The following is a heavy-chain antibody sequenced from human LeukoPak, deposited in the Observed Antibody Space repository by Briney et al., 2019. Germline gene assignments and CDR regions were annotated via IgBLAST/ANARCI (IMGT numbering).Heavy chain of an antibody. D-gene: IGHD2-2*01. CDR3: ANHLACGSTSCPPFDD. Sequence: GGSLRLSCAASGFTFRDAWMTWVRQAPGKGLEWVSSISNDGKYIYYADSVKGRFTISRDNAKSSLYLQMNSLRAEDTAVYYCANHLACGSTSCPPFDDWGQGTLVTVSS. J-gene: IGHJ4*02. CDR2: ISNDGKYI. CDR1: GFTFRDAW. V-gene: IGHV3-21*01.